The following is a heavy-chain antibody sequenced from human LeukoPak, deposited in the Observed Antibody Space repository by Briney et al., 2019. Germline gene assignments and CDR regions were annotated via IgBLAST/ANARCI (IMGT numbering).Heavy chain of an antibody. CDR2: IYSGGST. D-gene: IGHD6-13*01. V-gene: IGHV3-53*01. J-gene: IGHJ6*02. CDR3: ARANKAAGSYYYYGVDV. Sequence: GGSLRLSCAASGFTVSSNYMSWVRQAPGKGLEWVSVIYSGGSTYYADSVKGRFTISRDNSKNTLYLQMNSLRAEDTAVYYCARANKAAGSYYYYGVDVWGQGSTVTVSS. CDR1: GFTVSSNY.